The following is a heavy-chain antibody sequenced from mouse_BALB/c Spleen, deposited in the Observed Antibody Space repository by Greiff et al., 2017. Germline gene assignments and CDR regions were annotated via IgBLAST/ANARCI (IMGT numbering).Heavy chain of an antibody. J-gene: IGHJ3*01. CDR1: GFSLTGYG. V-gene: IGHV2-6-7*01. Sequence: QVQLKQSGPGLVAPSQSLSITCTVSGFSLTGYGVNWVRQPPGKGLEWLGMIWGDGSTDYNSALKSRLSISKDNSKSQVFLKMNSLQTDDTARYYCARVGNYGWFAYWGQGTLVTVSA. D-gene: IGHD2-1*01. CDR3: ARVGNYGWFAY. CDR2: IWGDGST.